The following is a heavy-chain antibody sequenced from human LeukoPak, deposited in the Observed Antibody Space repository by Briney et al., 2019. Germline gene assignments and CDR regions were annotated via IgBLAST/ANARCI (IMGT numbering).Heavy chain of an antibody. Sequence: GGSLRLSCAASGFTFSSYSMNWVRQATGKGLEWVSSISSSSSYIYYADSVKGRFTISRDNAKNSLYLQMNSLRAEDTAVYYCARDRCDYSPFDYWGQGTLVTVSS. CDR1: GFTFSSYS. V-gene: IGHV3-21*01. J-gene: IGHJ4*02. D-gene: IGHD4-11*01. CDR2: ISSSSSYI. CDR3: ARDRCDYSPFDY.